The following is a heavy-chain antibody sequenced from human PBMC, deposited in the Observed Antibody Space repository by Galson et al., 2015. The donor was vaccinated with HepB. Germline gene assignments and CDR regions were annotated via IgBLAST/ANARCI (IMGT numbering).Heavy chain of an antibody. CDR2: IIGDGGTT. Sequence: SLRLSCAASGFTFSTYWMHWVRQAPGKGLVWVSRIIGDGGTTTYADSVKGRFTISRDNAKNTLYLQMNSLRDEDTAVYFCGVGGVVSPNVINYWGQGTLVTVSS. V-gene: IGHV3-74*03. J-gene: IGHJ4*02. CDR1: GFTFSTYW. D-gene: IGHD3-3*01. CDR3: GVGGVVSPNVINY.